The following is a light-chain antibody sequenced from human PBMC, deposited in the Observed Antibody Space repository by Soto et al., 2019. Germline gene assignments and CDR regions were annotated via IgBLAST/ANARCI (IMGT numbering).Light chain of an antibody. CDR3: QQSYSILSIT. J-gene: IGKJ5*01. CDR2: AAS. CDR1: QSISSY. V-gene: IGKV1-39*01. Sequence: DIQMTQSPSSLSASVGDRVTITCRASQSISSYLNWYQQKPGKAPKLLIYAASSLQSGVPSRFSGSGSGTDFTLTISSLQPEDFATYYCQQSYSILSITFGQGTRLDIK.